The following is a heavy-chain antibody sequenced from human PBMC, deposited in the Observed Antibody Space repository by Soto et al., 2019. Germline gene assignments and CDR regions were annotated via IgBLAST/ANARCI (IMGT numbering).Heavy chain of an antibody. V-gene: IGHV3-33*01. Sequence: QVQLVESGGGVVQPGRSLRLSCAASGFTFSSYGMHWVRQAPGKGLEWVAVIWYDGSNKYYADSVKGRFTISRDNSKNTLYLQMTSLRAEDTAVYYCARDHNYGDYDYWGQGTLVTVSS. CDR2: IWYDGSNK. CDR3: ARDHNYGDYDY. J-gene: IGHJ4*02. CDR1: GFTFSSYG. D-gene: IGHD4-17*01.